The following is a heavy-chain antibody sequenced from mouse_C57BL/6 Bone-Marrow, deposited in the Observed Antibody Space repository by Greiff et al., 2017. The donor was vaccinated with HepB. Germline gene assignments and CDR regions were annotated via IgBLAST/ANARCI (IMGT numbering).Heavy chain of an antibody. V-gene: IGHV5-6*01. CDR2: ISSGGSYT. CDR1: GFTFSSYG. J-gene: IGHJ2*01. Sequence: EVQVVESGGDLVKPGGSLKLSCVASGFTFSSYGMSWVRQTPDKRLEWVATISSGGSYTYYPDSVKGRFTISRDNAKNTLYLQMSSLKSEDTAMYYCARLLTRGYWGQGTTLTVSS. D-gene: IGHD1-1*01. CDR3: ARLLTRGY.